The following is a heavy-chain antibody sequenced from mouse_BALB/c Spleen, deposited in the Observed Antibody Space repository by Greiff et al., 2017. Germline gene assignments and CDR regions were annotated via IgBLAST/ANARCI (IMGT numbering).Heavy chain of an antibody. CDR2: ISSGGSYT. Sequence: EVQLVESGGGLVKPGGSLKLSCAASGFTFSSYTMSWVRQTPEKRLEWVATISSGGSYTYYPDSVKGRFTISRDNAKNTLYLQMSSLKSEDTAMYYCTRGDYYDYGGFGYWGEGALGTVSA. CDR3: TRGDYYDYGGFGY. V-gene: IGHV5-6-4*01. J-gene: IGHJ3*01. D-gene: IGHD2-4*01. CDR1: GFTFSSYT.